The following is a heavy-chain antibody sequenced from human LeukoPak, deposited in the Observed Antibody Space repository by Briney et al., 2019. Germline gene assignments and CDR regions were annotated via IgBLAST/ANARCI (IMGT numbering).Heavy chain of an antibody. D-gene: IGHD1-26*01. CDR1: GYTFTSYD. J-gene: IGHJ3*02. CDR2: MNPNSGNT. CDR3: ARDDDYSGSRGRPRAFDI. V-gene: IGHV1-8*01. Sequence: ASVKVSCKASGYTFTSYDINWVRQATGQGLEWMGWMNPNSGNTGYAQKFQGRVTMTRSTSISTAYMELSSLRSEDTAVYYCARDDDYSGSRGRPRAFDIWGQGTMVTVSS.